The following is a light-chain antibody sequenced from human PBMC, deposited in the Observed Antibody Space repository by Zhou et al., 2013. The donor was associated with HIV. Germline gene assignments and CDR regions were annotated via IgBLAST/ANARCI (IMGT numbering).Light chain of an antibody. CDR1: QSFTSSY. V-gene: IGKV3D-20*01. Sequence: EIVLTQSPATLSLSPGERATLSCGASQSFTSSYLAWYQQKPGLAPRLLIYDASSRATGIPDRFSGSGSGTDFTLTISRLEPEDFAVYYCHQYGSSPWTFGQGTKVEIK. CDR3: HQYGSSPWT. CDR2: DAS. J-gene: IGKJ1*01.